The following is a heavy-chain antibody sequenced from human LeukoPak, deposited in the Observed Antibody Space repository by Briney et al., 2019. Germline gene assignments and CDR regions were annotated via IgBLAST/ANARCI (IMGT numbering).Heavy chain of an antibody. Sequence: ASVKVSCKASGYTFTTHYLNWVRQAPGQGLEWMGIINPSAGSTSYAQNFQDRVTMTRDTSISTAYMELSRLRSDDTAVYYCASLAIWSGMDVWGQGTTVTVSS. CDR1: GYTFTTHY. D-gene: IGHD2/OR15-2a*01. J-gene: IGHJ6*02. CDR3: ASLAIWSGMDV. CDR2: INPSAGST. V-gene: IGHV1-46*01.